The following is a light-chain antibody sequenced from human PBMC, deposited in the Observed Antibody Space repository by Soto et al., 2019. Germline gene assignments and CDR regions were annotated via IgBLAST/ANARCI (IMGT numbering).Light chain of an antibody. CDR2: GAS. CDR3: QQYGSSPWT. Sequence: EIVLTQSPDTLSLSPGERATLSCRASQSISNSYIAWYQQKPGQAPRLLIYGASSRATGIPDRFSGSGSGTDFTLTISRLEPEDFAVFYCQQYGSSPWTFGQGTKVEIK. CDR1: QSISNSY. V-gene: IGKV3-20*01. J-gene: IGKJ1*01.